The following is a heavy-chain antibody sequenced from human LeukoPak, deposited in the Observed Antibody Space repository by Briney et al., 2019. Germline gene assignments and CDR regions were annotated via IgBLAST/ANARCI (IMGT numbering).Heavy chain of an antibody. CDR1: GGTFSSQA. Sequence: SVKVSCKASGGTFSSQAISWVRQAPGQGLEWMGGIIPTFGTANYAQKFQGRVTITADESTSTAYMELSSLRSKDTAVYYCARLPFTIFGVVGYFDYWGQGTLVTVSS. J-gene: IGHJ4*02. V-gene: IGHV1-69*13. CDR2: IIPTFGTA. D-gene: IGHD3-3*01. CDR3: ARLPFTIFGVVGYFDY.